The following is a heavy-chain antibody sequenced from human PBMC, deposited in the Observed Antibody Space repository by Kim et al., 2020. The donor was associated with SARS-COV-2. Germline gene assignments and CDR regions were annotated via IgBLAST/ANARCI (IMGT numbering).Heavy chain of an antibody. Sequence: GESLKISCKGSGYSFTSYWIGWVRQMPGKGLEWMGIIYPGDSDTRYSPSFQGQVTISADKSISTAYLQWSSLKASDTAMYYCASWLGSSGWLMGFDYWGQGTLVTVSS. CDR3: ASWLGSSGWLMGFDY. J-gene: IGHJ4*02. CDR2: IYPGDSDT. CDR1: GYSFTSYW. V-gene: IGHV5-51*01. D-gene: IGHD6-19*01.